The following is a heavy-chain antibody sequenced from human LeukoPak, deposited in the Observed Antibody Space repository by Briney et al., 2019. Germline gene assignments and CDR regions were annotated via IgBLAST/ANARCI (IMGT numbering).Heavy chain of an antibody. Sequence: GGSLRLSCAASGFTFSDYYMSWIRQAPGKGLEWVSYISSSGSTIYYADSVKGRFTISRDNAKNSLYLQMNSLRAEDTAVYYCVRDERVYYDSSGYYYVYWGQGTLVTVSS. CDR3: VRDERVYYDSSGYYYVY. J-gene: IGHJ4*02. CDR1: GFTFSDYY. CDR2: ISSSGSTI. V-gene: IGHV3-11*01. D-gene: IGHD3-22*01.